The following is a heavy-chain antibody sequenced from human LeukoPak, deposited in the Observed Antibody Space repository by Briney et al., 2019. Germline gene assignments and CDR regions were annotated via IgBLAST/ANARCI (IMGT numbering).Heavy chain of an antibody. D-gene: IGHD2-15*01. J-gene: IGHJ4*02. CDR2: ISGSGDST. CDR1: GFTFSSYA. Sequence: GGSLRLSCAASGFTFSSYAMSWVRQAPGKGLEWVSAISGSGDSTYYADSVKGRFTISRDNAKNTLYLQMNSLRAEDTAVYYCARGPAVVVAATAYWGQGTLVTVSS. CDR3: ARGPAVVVAATAY. V-gene: IGHV3-23*01.